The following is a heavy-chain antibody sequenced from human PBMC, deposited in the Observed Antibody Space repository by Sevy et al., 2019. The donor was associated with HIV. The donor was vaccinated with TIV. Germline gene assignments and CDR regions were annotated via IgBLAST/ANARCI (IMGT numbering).Heavy chain of an antibody. CDR1: GFTFGSYW. Sequence: GGSLRLSCAASGFTFGSYWMTWVRQAPGKGLEWVANIKEDGSGRFYVDSVRGRLTVSRDNAKKTLYLQMNNWRGEATALYYCARLYSSSSGRGLDNWGQGALVTVSS. CDR2: IKEDGSGR. D-gene: IGHD6-6*01. CDR3: ARLYSSSSGRGLDN. V-gene: IGHV3-7*01. J-gene: IGHJ4*02.